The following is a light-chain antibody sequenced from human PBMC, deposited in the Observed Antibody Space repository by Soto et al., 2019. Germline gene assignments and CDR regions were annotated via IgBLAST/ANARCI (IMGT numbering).Light chain of an antibody. CDR2: YDS. J-gene: IGLJ1*01. V-gene: IGLV3-21*04. Sequence: SYELTQPPSVSVAPEKTARLTCRGDNIGSKRVHWYRQKPGQAPVLVIYYDSDRPSGIPERFSGSNSRNTATLTINTVEAGDAVGYHCQVRDITAGHYVSATGTKVIVL. CDR1: NIGSKR. CDR3: QVRDITAGHYV.